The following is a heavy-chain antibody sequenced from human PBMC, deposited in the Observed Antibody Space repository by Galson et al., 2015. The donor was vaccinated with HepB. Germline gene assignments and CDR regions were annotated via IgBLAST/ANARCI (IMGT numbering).Heavy chain of an antibody. CDR1: GGSISSYY. V-gene: IGHV4-59*01. J-gene: IGHJ4*02. Sequence: SETLSLTCTVSGGSISSYYWSWIRQPPGKGLEWIGYIYYSGSTNYNPSLKSRVTISVDTSKNQFSLKLSSVTAADTAVYYCARARYSNSWLFDNWGQGTLVTVSS. D-gene: IGHD6-13*01. CDR3: ARARYSNSWLFDN. CDR2: IYYSGST.